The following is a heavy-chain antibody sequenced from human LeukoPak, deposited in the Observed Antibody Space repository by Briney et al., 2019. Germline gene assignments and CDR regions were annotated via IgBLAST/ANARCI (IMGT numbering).Heavy chain of an antibody. J-gene: IGHJ4*02. D-gene: IGHD3-16*02. Sequence: GESLKISCKGSGYSFTSYWIGWVRPMPGKGLEWMGIIYPGDSDTRYSPSFQGQVTISADKSISTAYLQWSSLKASDTAMYYCATYYDYVWGSYRYFDYWGQGTLVTVSS. V-gene: IGHV5-51*01. CDR1: GYSFTSYW. CDR2: IYPGDSDT. CDR3: ATYYDYVWGSYRYFDY.